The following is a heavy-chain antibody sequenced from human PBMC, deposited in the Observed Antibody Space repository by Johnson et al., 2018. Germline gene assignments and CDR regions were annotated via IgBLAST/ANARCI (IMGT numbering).Heavy chain of an antibody. J-gene: IGHJ6*02. D-gene: IGHD5-18*01. Sequence: VQLLESGGGLVQPGGSLRLSCAASGFTFSSYSMNWVRQAPGKGLEWVSYISSSSSTIYYADSVKGRFPISRDNAKNSLYLQMNSLRDEDTAVYYCARVVRYSYGFYYYYGMDVWGQGTTVTVSS. CDR2: ISSSSSTI. CDR3: ARVVRYSYGFYYYYGMDV. CDR1: GFTFSSYS. V-gene: IGHV3-48*02.